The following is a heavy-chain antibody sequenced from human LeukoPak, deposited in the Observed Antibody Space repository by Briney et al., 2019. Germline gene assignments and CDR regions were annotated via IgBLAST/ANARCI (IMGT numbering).Heavy chain of an antibody. CDR3: ARERDARGYFDY. Sequence: PGGSLRLSCAGSGFTFGTYAMSWVRQAPGKGLEWVSAISGSGDSTYYPDSVKGRFTISRDNSRNAVYLQMQSLRADDTAVYYCARERDARGYFDYWGQGTLVTISS. CDR2: ISGSGDST. J-gene: IGHJ4*02. V-gene: IGHV3-23*01. D-gene: IGHD3-22*01. CDR1: GFTFGTYA.